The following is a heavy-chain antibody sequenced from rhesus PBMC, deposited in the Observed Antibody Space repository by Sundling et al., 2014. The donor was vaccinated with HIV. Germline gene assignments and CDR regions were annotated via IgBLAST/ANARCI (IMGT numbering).Heavy chain of an antibody. D-gene: IGHD6-19*01. CDR1: RFTFSNYG. CDR3: AKATFSYSSSYGLDS. V-gene: IGHV3-103*01. J-gene: IGHJ6*01. Sequence: EVQLVETGGGLVQPGGSLKLSCAASRFTFSNYGLSWVRQAPGKGLEWVSAINSGGDSTYYADSVKGRFTISRDNSNNTLSLQMNSLRAEDTAVYYCAKATFSYSSSYGLDSWGQGVVVTVSS. CDR2: INSGGDST.